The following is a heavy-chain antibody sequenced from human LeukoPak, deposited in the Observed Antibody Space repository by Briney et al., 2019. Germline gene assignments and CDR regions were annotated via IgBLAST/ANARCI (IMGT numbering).Heavy chain of an antibody. J-gene: IGHJ4*02. Sequence: ASVKVSCKASGYTFTSYAMHWVRQALGQRLEWMGWINAGNGNTKYSQKFQGRATITRDTSASTAYMELSSLRSEDTAVYYCAREWGGETGYSSGWYEGYWGQGTLVTVSS. D-gene: IGHD6-19*01. CDR1: GYTFTSYA. CDR2: INAGNGNT. CDR3: AREWGGETGYSSGWYEGY. V-gene: IGHV1-3*01.